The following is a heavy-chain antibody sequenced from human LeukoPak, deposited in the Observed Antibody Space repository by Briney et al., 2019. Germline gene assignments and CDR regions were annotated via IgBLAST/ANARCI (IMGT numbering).Heavy chain of an antibody. J-gene: IGHJ4*02. CDR1: GFTFSSYG. CDR2: ISSSGSTI. D-gene: IGHD4-17*01. CDR3: ARGTVTMSCDY. Sequence: PGGSLRLSCAASGFTFSSYGMHWVRQAPGKGLEWVSYISSSGSTIYYADSVKGRFTISRDNAKDSLYLQMNSLRAEDTAVYYCARGTVTMSCDYWGQGTLVTVSS. V-gene: IGHV3-48*04.